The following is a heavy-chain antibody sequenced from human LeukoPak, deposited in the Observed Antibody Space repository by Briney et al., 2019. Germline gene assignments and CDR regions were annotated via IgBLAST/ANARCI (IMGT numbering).Heavy chain of an antibody. CDR1: GGSISSYY. V-gene: IGHV4-59*01. J-gene: IGHJ3*02. Sequence: SETLSLTCTVSGGSISSYYWSWIRQPPGKGLEWIGCIYYSGSTNYNPSLKSRVTISVDTSKNQFSLKLSSVTAADTAVYYCARRITFGGVLDAFDIWGQGTMVTVSS. D-gene: IGHD3-16*01. CDR3: ARRITFGGVLDAFDI. CDR2: IYYSGST.